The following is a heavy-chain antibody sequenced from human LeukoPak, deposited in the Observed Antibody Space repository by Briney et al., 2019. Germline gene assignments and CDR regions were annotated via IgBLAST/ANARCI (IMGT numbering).Heavy chain of an antibody. Sequence: GGSLRLSCAASGFTFSSYGMHWVRQAPGKGLEWVAVTSYDGSNKYYADSVKGRFTISRDNSKNTLYLQMNSLRAEDTAVYYCAKDFGCSSTSCYPYFDYWGQGTLVTVSS. CDR2: TSYDGSNK. CDR1: GFTFSSYG. V-gene: IGHV3-30*18. CDR3: AKDFGCSSTSCYPYFDY. J-gene: IGHJ4*02. D-gene: IGHD2-2*01.